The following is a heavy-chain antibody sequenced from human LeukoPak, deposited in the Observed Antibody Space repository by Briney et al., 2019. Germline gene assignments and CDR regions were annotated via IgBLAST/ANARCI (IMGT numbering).Heavy chain of an antibody. V-gene: IGHV3-30*18. CDR3: AKDRYPTAVSTNGMDV. J-gene: IGHJ6*02. Sequence: GGSLRLSCAAYGFTFGSFGMHWVRQAPGKGLEWVAKISYDGSRIYYADSVKGRFTISRDSSNNTLNLQMNGQRGEDSAVYYCAKDRYPTAVSTNGMDVWGQGTTVTVSS. CDR1: GFTFGSFG. CDR2: ISYDGSRI. D-gene: IGHD4-17*01.